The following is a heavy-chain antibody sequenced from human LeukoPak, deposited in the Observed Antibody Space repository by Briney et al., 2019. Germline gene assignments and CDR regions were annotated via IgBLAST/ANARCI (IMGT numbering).Heavy chain of an antibody. CDR2: ISYDGSNK. CDR1: GFIFSCCG. CDR3: AKDIVVVPAAIGYYYYYGMDV. D-gene: IGHD2-2*01. J-gene: IGHJ6*02. V-gene: IGHV3-30*18. Sequence: GGSLRLSCAASGFIFSCCGLHWVRQAPGKGLEWVAVISYDGSNKYYADSVRGRFTISRDNSKNTLYLQMNSLRAEDTAVYYCAKDIVVVPAAIGYYYYYGMDVWGQGTTVTVSS.